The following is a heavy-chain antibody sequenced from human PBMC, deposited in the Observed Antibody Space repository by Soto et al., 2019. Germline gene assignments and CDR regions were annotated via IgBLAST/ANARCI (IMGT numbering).Heavy chain of an antibody. CDR3: ARGGKAREGIVVVPAAIMPPDY. V-gene: IGHV3-33*01. J-gene: IGHJ4*02. Sequence: QVQLVESGGGVVQPGRSLRLSCAASGFTFSSYGMHWVRQAPGKGLEWVAVIWYDGSNKYYADSVKGRFTISRDNSKKPLYLQMDSLRAEETGVYDCARGGKAREGIVVVPAAIMPPDYWGQGTLVTVSS. CDR1: GFTFSSYG. D-gene: IGHD2-2*01. CDR2: IWYDGSNK.